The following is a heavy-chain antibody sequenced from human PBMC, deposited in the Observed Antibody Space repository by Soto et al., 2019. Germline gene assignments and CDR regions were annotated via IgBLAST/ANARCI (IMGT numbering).Heavy chain of an antibody. D-gene: IGHD2-2*02. CDR1: GFTVSSNY. V-gene: IGHV3-53*01. Sequence: RGSLRLSCAASGFTVSSNYMSWVRQAPGKGLEWVSVIYSGGSTYYADSVKGRFTISRDNSKNTLYLQMNSLRAEDTAVYYCATNTYYYYYGMDVWGQGTTVTVSS. CDR3: ATNTYYYYYGMDV. J-gene: IGHJ6*02. CDR2: IYSGGST.